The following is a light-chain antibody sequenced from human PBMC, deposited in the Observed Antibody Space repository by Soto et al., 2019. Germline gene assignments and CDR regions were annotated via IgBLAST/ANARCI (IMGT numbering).Light chain of an antibody. CDR3: QQYKT. CDR2: GAS. CDR1: QSVSSSY. V-gene: IGKV3-20*01. J-gene: IGKJ1*01. Sequence: EVVFTQSPCTLSLSPGERATLSCRASQSVSSSYLAWYQQKPGQAPRLLIYGASSRATGIPDRFSGSGSGTDFTLTISRLEPEDFAVYYCQQYKTFGQGTKVDIK.